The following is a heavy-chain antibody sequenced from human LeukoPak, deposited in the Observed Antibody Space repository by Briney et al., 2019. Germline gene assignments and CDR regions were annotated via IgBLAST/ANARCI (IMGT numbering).Heavy chain of an antibody. CDR3: ARVGKLGATGALDI. D-gene: IGHD1-26*01. V-gene: IGHV3-11*04. Sequence: GGSLRPSCAASGFTFTAYYMSWIRQAPGKGLQWPSYISDGGTTIFYADSVKGRFTISRDNAKNSLYLQLSSLKGEDTAVYYCARVGKLGATGALDIWGQGTLVTVSS. CDR2: ISDGGTTI. CDR1: GFTFTAYY. J-gene: IGHJ3*02.